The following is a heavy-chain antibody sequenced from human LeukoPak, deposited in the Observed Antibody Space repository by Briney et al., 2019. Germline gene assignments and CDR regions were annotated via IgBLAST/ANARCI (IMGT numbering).Heavy chain of an antibody. J-gene: IGHJ3*01. CDR2: ISYDESKE. CDR3: ARAHYSYTNAWHGDDV. CDR1: GFTFRSYS. Sequence: GGSLRLSCAASGFTFRSYSMHWVRQAPGKGLEWVAVISYDESKEYHTDSVKGRFSISRDNSKNTLYLQMNSLRAEDTAVYYCARAHYSYTNAWHGDDVWGQGTMVTVSS. D-gene: IGHD2-2*02. V-gene: IGHV3-30-3*01.